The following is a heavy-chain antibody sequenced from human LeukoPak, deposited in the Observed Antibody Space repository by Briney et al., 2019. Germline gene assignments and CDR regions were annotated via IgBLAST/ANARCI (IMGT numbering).Heavy chain of an antibody. CDR1: GGSISDYY. Sequence: PSETLSLTCTVSGGSISDYYWNWIRQPPGERLEWIGYTYFSGRTNYNPSFQSRVTISVDTSKNQFSLKLNSVTAADTAVYYCARHEGKGSGSYYSNFDYWGQGTLVTVSS. V-gene: IGHV4-59*08. CDR3: ARHEGKGSGSYYSNFDY. J-gene: IGHJ4*02. CDR2: TYFSGRT. D-gene: IGHD3-10*01.